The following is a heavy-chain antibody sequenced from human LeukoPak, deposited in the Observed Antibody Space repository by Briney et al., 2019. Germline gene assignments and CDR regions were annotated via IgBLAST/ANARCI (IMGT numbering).Heavy chain of an antibody. CDR2: INWDGGAT. V-gene: IGHV3-20*04. D-gene: IGHD6-13*01. J-gene: IGHJ4*02. Sequence: GGSLRLSCAASGFPFDDYGMTWVRPTPGKGLEWVSGINWDGGATGYAEYVKGRFTISRDNSKITLYLQMSSLRAEDTAIYYCAKGPDSGYSSRFCDCWGQGTLVTVSS. CDR1: GFPFDDYG. CDR3: AKGPDSGYSSRFCDC.